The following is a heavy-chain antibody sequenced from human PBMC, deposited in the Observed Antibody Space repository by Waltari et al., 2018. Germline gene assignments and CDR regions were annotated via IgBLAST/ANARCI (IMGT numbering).Heavy chain of an antibody. CDR2: INYSGDA. D-gene: IGHD1-26*01. CDR1: GGSLNTYS. J-gene: IGHJ6*02. Sequence: QVQLQQWGAGLLTPSETLSLTCEVYGGSLNTYSCAWIRQRPEKGLEWIGEINYSGDANYNPSLNSRVTISVDTSKNRFSLKLNSVTAADTAVYYCAGGTIGSGSYYDGGMDVWGQGTTVTVSS. CDR3: AGGTIGSGSYYDGGMDV. V-gene: IGHV4-34*01.